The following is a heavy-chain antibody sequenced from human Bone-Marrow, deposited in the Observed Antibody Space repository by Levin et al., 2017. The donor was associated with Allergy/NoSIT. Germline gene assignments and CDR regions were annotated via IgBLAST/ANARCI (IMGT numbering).Heavy chain of an antibody. Sequence: SCAASGFTFSNAWMSWVRQAPGKGLEWVGRIKSKTDGGTTDYAAPVKGRFTISRDDSKNTLYLQMNSLKTEDTAVYYCTTDLADGYYDSSGTDYWGQGTLVTVSS. V-gene: IGHV3-15*01. J-gene: IGHJ4*02. CDR3: TTDLADGYYDSSGTDY. CDR1: GFTFSNAW. D-gene: IGHD3-22*01. CDR2: IKSKTDGGTT.